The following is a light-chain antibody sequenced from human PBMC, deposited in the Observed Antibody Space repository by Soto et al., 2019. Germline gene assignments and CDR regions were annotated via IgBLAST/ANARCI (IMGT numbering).Light chain of an antibody. CDR1: QSISSR. V-gene: IGKV1-5*01. Sequence: DIQMTQSPSTLSASVGDRVTITCRASQSISSRLAWYRQKPGKAPKILIYDASNLESGVPSRFSGSGSGTEFTLTISSLQPDDFATYYCQQYNSYSLTFGGGTKVEIK. CDR2: DAS. CDR3: QQYNSYSLT. J-gene: IGKJ4*01.